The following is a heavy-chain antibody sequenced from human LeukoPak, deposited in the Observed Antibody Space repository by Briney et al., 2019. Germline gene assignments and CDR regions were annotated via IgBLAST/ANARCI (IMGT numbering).Heavy chain of an antibody. CDR1: GYTFTSYG. V-gene: IGHV1-18*01. J-gene: IGHJ4*02. Sequence: ASVKVSCKASGYTFTSYGISWVRQAPGQGLEWMGWTSAYNGNTNYAQKLQGRVTMTTDTSTSTAYMELRSLRSDDTAVYYCARDPADRYYDFWSGYAKGGSFDYWGQGTLVTVSS. D-gene: IGHD3-3*01. CDR3: ARDPADRYYDFWSGYAKGGSFDY. CDR2: TSAYNGNT.